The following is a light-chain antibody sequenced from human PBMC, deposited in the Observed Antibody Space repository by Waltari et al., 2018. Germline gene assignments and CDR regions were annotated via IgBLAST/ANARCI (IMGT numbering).Light chain of an antibody. Sequence: QSALTQPPSASGSPGQSVTIPCTGTSSDVGHYNYVSWYQQRPGSAPTLIVYEVQNRPSGVPDRFSGSKSGNTAYLTVSGLQGEDEAEYFCSAYAGSNNLLFGGGTKLTVL. CDR2: EVQ. CDR1: SSDVGHYNY. CDR3: SAYAGSNNLL. J-gene: IGLJ3*02. V-gene: IGLV2-8*01.